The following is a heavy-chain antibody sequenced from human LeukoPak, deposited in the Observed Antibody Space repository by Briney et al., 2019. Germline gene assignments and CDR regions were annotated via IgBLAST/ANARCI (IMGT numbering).Heavy chain of an antibody. CDR3: ASRLRSGAFDY. J-gene: IGHJ4*02. Sequence: SQTLSLTCTVSGGSVSTAGSYWSWIRQHPVKGLEWIGYIYYSGSTNYNPSLRSRVTISVDTSKNQFSLKLSSVTAADTAVYYCASRLRSGAFDYWGQGTLVTVSS. CDR2: IYYSGST. V-gene: IGHV4-31*03. CDR1: GGSVSTAGSY. D-gene: IGHD3-10*01.